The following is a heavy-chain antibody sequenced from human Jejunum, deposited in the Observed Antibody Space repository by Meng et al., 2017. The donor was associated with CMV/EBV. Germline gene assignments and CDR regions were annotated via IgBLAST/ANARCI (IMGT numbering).Heavy chain of an antibody. CDR1: RFTFRHYA. Sequence: SCAAPRFTFRHYAMSWVRQTPGKGLEWVSGIGASGGSTYYADSVKGRFTISRDNINNILYLQMHSLRADDTAVYYCARGAPWTDYDYWGQGTLVTVSS. CDR3: ARGAPWTDYDY. J-gene: IGHJ4*02. CDR2: IGASGGST. V-gene: IGHV3-23*01. D-gene: IGHD3/OR15-3a*01.